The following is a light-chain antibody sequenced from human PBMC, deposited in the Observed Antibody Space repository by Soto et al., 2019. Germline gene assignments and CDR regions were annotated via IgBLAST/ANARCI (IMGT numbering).Light chain of an antibody. CDR1: QNIRSY. J-gene: IGKJ2*01. CDR3: QQGYSTPPYS. Sequence: DIQMTQSPSSLSASVGDRVTITCRTSQNIRSYLNWYQQKPGKAPKLLISAASILQSGVPSRFSASRSGTDFTLTITSLQPEDFATYYCQQGYSTPPYSFGQGTKLEIK. CDR2: AAS. V-gene: IGKV1-39*01.